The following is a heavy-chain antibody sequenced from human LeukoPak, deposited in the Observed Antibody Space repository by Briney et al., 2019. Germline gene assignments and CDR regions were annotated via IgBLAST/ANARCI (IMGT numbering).Heavy chain of an antibody. CDR1: GFTFSDHY. J-gene: IGHJ4*02. CDR3: ARVGGGGGSDY. D-gene: IGHD3-16*01. V-gene: IGHV3-72*01. Sequence: GGSLRLSCAGSGFTFSDHYMDWVRQAPGKGLEWVGRIRKKVNSYTTEYAASVKGRFTISRDDSKKSLYLQMNSLKTEDTAVYYCARVGGGGGSDYWGQGTLVTASS. CDR2: IRKKVNSYTT.